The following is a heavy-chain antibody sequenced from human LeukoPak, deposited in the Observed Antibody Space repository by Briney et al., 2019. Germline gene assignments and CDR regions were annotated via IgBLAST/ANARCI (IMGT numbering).Heavy chain of an antibody. CDR3: AREFMYYYDSSGYSLDY. Sequence: SQTLSLTCAISGDSVSSNSAAWNWIRQSPSRGLEWLGRTYYRSKWYNDYAVSVKSRIIINPDTSKNQFSLQLNSVTPEDTAVYYCAREFMYYYDSSGYSLDYWGQGTLVTVSS. J-gene: IGHJ4*02. CDR2: TYYRSKWYN. CDR1: GDSVSSNSAA. V-gene: IGHV6-1*01. D-gene: IGHD3-22*01.